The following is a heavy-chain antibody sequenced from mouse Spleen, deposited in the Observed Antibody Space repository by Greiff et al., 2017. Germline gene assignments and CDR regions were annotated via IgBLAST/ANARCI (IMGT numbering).Heavy chain of an antibody. D-gene: IGHD5-1*01. J-gene: IGHJ4*01. V-gene: IGHV1-69*01. CDR3: ARYLMDY. CDR1: GYTFTSYW. Sequence: QVQLKQPGAELVMPGASVKLSCKASGYTFTSYWMHWVKQRPGQGLEWIGEIDPSDSYTNYNQKFKGKATLTVDKSTSTAYMQLSSLTSEDSAVYYCARYLMDYWGQGTSVTVSS. CDR2: IDPSDSYT.